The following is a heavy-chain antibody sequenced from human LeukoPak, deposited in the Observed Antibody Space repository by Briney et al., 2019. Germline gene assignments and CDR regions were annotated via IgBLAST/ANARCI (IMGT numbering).Heavy chain of an antibody. CDR3: AKDRTGRYDILKGYYRLAELYGMDV. CDR1: GFTFGGYA. D-gene: IGHD3-9*01. CDR2: ISGGGGST. V-gene: IGHV3-43*02. J-gene: IGHJ6*02. Sequence: GGSLRLSCAASGFTFGGYAMHWVRQAPGKGLEWVSLISGGGGSTYYADSVKGRFTISRDNCKNSLYLQMNSLRAEDTALYYCAKDRTGRYDILKGYYRLAELYGMDVWGQGTTVTVSS.